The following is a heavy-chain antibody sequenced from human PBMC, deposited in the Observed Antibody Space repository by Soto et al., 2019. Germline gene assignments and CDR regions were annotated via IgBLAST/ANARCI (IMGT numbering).Heavy chain of an antibody. CDR2: IYHSGST. V-gene: IGHV4-30-2*01. Sequence: SDTLSLTCAVSGCAISSGGYSWSWILQPPGKGLEWIGYIYHSGSTYYNPSLKSRVTISVDRSKNQFSLKLSSVTAADTAVYYCARVPDYRGQGTLVTVSS. CDR3: ARVPDY. J-gene: IGHJ4*02. CDR1: GCAISSGGYS.